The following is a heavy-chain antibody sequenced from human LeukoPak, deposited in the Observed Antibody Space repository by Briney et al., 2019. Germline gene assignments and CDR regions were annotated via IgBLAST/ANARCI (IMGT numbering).Heavy chain of an antibody. V-gene: IGHV3-30*04. D-gene: IGHD6-6*01. J-gene: IGHJ6*03. Sequence: GTSLRLSCEASGFTFSTFPMHWVRQTPDKRLEWVAVISHDGRDTCYADSVKGRFTISRDNSKNTLYLQMNSLSPEDTAVVYCARVGRVSIYPSYMDVWGKGTTVIVSS. CDR2: ISHDGRDT. CDR3: ARVGRVSIYPSYMDV. CDR1: GFTFSTFP.